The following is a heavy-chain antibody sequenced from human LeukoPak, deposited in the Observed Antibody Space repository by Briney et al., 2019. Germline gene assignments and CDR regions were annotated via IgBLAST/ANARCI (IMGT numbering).Heavy chain of an antibody. CDR3: AKDVYYYDSSGLSVDY. Sequence: GGSLRLSCAASGFTFSSYGMHWVRQAPGKGLKWVAFIRYDGSNKYYADSVKGRFTISRDNSKNTLYLQMNSLRAEDTAVYYCAKDVYYYDSSGLSVDYWGQGTLVTVSS. V-gene: IGHV3-30*02. D-gene: IGHD3-22*01. CDR2: IRYDGSNK. CDR1: GFTFSSYG. J-gene: IGHJ4*02.